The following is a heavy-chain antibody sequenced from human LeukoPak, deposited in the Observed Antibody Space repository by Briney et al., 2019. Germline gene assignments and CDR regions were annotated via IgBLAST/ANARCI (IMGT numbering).Heavy chain of an antibody. CDR3: ARAQGGASWNPYYYYLDV. CDR1: GFTFSSFA. J-gene: IGHJ6*03. CDR2: ISDNGRDR. V-gene: IGHV3-30*01. D-gene: IGHD2-21*01. Sequence: PGGSLRLSCAGSGFTFSSFAIHWVRQAPGKGLEWLAVISDNGRDRSYADSVEGRFTISRDNSKNTLFLEMNSLRGDDTAVYYCARAQGGASWNPYYYYLDVWGKGTTVTVSS.